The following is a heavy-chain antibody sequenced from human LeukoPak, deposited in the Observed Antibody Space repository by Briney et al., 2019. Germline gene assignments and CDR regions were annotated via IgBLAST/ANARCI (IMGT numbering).Heavy chain of an antibody. Sequence: GASVKVSCKASGGTFSSYAISWVRQAPGQGLEWMGGIIPIFGTANYAQKFQGRVTITTDESTSTAYMELSSLRSEDTAVYYCAGVVVPAAMRYYYYYMDVWGKGTTVTVSS. J-gene: IGHJ6*03. D-gene: IGHD2-2*01. V-gene: IGHV1-69*05. CDR2: IIPIFGTA. CDR3: AGVVVPAAMRYYYYYMDV. CDR1: GGTFSSYA.